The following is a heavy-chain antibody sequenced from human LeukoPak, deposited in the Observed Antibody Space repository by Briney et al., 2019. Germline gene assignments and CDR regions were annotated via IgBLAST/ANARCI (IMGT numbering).Heavy chain of an antibody. CDR3: ARLSYVWGSYRLIPHYYFDY. Sequence: SETLSLTCTVSGGSISSYYWSWIRQPAGKGLEWIGRIYTSGSTNYNPSLKSRVTMSVDTSKNQFSLKLSSVTAADTAVYYCARLSYVWGSYRLIPHYYFDYWGQGTLVTVSS. CDR2: IYTSGST. V-gene: IGHV4-4*07. CDR1: GGSISSYY. J-gene: IGHJ4*02. D-gene: IGHD3-16*02.